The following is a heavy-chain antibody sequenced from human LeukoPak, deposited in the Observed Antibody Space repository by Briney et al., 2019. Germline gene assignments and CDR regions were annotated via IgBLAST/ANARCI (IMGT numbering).Heavy chain of an antibody. V-gene: IGHV3-53*01. CDR3: ARGGYDFGAFFDY. J-gene: IGHJ4*02. Sequence: GGSLRLSCAASGFTFSPYSMSWVRQAPGKGLEWVSVIYSGGSTFYADSVKGRFTISRDNSKNTLYLQMNSLRAEDTAVYYCARGGYDFGAFFDYWGQGTLVTVSS. D-gene: IGHD5-12*01. CDR1: GFTFSPYS. CDR2: IYSGGST.